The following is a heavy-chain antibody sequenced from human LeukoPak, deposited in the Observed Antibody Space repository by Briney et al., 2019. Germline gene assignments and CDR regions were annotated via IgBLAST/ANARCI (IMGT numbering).Heavy chain of an antibody. D-gene: IGHD6-13*01. CDR2: ISWNSGSI. V-gene: IGHV3-9*01. CDR1: GFTFDDYA. J-gene: IGHJ6*02. CDR3: AKDQIAAAADYYYGMDV. Sequence: PGGSLRLSCAASGFTFDDYAMHWVRQAPGKGLEWVSGISWNSGSIGYADSVKGRFTISRDNAKNSLYLQMNSLRAEDTALYYCAKDQIAAAADYYYGMDVWGQGTTVTVSS.